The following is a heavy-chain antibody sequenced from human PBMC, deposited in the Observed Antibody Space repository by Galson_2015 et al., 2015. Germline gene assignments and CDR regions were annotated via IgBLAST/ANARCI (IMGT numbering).Heavy chain of an antibody. J-gene: IGHJ6*02. CDR1: VGSISSDTYY. CDR3: ARKGDV. Sequence: TLSLTCTVSVGSISSDTYYWTWIRQPAGKGLEWIGRIYSSGSTNYNPSLKRRVTISVDTSKNQFSLKLNSVTAADTAVYYCARKGDVWGQGTTVTVSS. CDR2: IYSSGST. V-gene: IGHV4-61*02.